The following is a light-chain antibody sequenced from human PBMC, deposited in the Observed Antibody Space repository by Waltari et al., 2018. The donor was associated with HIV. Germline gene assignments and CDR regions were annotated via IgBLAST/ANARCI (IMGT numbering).Light chain of an antibody. CDR2: DAS. J-gene: IGKJ4*01. CDR3: QQLHTFPLT. V-gene: IGKV1-9*01. CDR1: QDISDF. Sequence: DIQLTQSPSFLSASVGDRVTVACRASQDISDFLAWYQQKPGTAPRLLIYDASTLYSEVPSRFRGSGSGTEFTLTISSLQPEDFASYYCQQLHTFPLTFGGGTKV.